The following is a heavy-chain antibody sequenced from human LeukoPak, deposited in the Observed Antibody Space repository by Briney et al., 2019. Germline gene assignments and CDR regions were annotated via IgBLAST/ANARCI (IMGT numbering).Heavy chain of an antibody. CDR1: GGSFSGYY. Sequence: SETLSLTCAVYGGSFSGYYWSWIRQPPGKGLEWIGEINHSGSTNYNPSLKSRVTISVDTSKNQFSLKLSSVTAADTAVYYCARDRGSYSSSRPWFDPWGQGTLVTVSS. J-gene: IGHJ5*02. CDR3: ARDRGSYSSSRPWFDP. D-gene: IGHD6-13*01. V-gene: IGHV4-34*01. CDR2: INHSGST.